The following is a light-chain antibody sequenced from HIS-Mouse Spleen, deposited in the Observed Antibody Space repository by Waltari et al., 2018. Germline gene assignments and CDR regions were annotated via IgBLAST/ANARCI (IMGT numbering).Light chain of an antibody. Sequence: DIVMTQSPLSLPVTPGEPASISCRSSQSLLHSNGYNYLDWYLQKPGQSPQLLFYLGSHRASGVPDRFSGSGSGTDFTLKISRVEAEDVGVYYCMQALQTPWTFGQGTKLEIK. CDR1: QSLLHSNGYNY. CDR2: LGS. CDR3: MQALQTPWT. V-gene: IGKV2-28*01. J-gene: IGKJ2*01.